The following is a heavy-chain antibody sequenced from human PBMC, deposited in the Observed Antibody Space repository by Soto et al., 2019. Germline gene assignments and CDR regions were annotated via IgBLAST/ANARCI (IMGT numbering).Heavy chain of an antibody. CDR2: INYSEST. CDR1: GGSISIGDYY. CDR3: ARGDSTMAFPYY. J-gene: IGHJ4*02. V-gene: IGHV4-30-4*01. D-gene: IGHD3-10*01. Sequence: SETLSLTCTVSGGSISIGDYYWTCIRQTPGRGLEYIGYINYSESTYYNPSLQSRFTISIDTSKNQFSLKLSSVTAADTAVYYCARGDSTMAFPYYWGQGTLVTVSS.